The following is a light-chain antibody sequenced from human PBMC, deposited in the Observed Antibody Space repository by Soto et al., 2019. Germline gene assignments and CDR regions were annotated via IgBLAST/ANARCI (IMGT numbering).Light chain of an antibody. CDR1: QSVSSSY. CDR2: GAS. CDR3: QQYDSSPLT. J-gene: IGKJ4*01. Sequence: EIVLTRSPGTLSLSPGERATLSCRASQSVSSSYLAWYQQKPGQAPRLLIYGASSRATGIPDRFSGSGSGTDFTLTISRLEPEDFAVYYCQQYDSSPLTFGGGTKGEIK. V-gene: IGKV3-20*01.